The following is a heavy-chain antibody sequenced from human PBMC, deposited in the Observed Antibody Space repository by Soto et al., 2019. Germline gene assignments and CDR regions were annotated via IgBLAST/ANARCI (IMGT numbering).Heavy chain of an antibody. CDR1: GFTFSYYT. CDR3: ARGRLVEGGLDY. V-gene: IGHV3-30-3*01. CDR2: ISSDGSIP. D-gene: IGHD3-16*01. J-gene: IGHJ4*02. Sequence: QVQLVESGGGVVQPGRSLRLSCAASGFTFSYYTIHWVRQAPGKGLEWVAVISSDGSIPYYADAVKGRFTISRDNPKNTLYLQMNSLSPEDTAVYYCARGRLVEGGLDYWGQGTLVTVSS.